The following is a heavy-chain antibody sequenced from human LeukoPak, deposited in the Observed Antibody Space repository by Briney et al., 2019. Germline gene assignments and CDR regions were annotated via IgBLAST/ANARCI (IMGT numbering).Heavy chain of an antibody. CDR2: FDPEDGET. V-gene: IGHV1-24*01. CDR1: GYTLTELS. J-gene: IGHJ4*02. CDR3: ATVFSTRDIVVVPAANPSLYYFDY. Sequence: ASVKVSCKVSGYTLTELSMHWVRQAPGKGLEWMGGFDPEDGETIYAQKFQGRVTMTEDTSTDTAYMELSSLRSEDTAVYYCATVFSTRDIVVVPAANPSLYYFDYWGQGTLVTVSS. D-gene: IGHD2-2*01.